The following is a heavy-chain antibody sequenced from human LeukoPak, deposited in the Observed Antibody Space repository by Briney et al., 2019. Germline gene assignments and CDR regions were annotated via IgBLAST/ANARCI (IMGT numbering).Heavy chain of an antibody. V-gene: IGHV4-59*01. D-gene: IGHD2-15*01. CDR3: ARGIVVVVAATRTPSWFDP. Sequence: SETLSLTCSVSGVSISSYYWSWIRQPPGKGLEWIGYIYYSGNINYNSSLKSRVTISVDTSKNQFSLKLSSVTAADTAVYYCARGIVVVVAATRTPSWFDPWGQGTLVTVSS. CDR2: IYYSGNI. CDR1: GVSISSYY. J-gene: IGHJ5*02.